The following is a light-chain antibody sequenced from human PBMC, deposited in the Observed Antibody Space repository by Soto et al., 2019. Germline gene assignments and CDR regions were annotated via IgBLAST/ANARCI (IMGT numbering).Light chain of an antibody. CDR2: GAY. V-gene: IGKV3-15*01. CDR1: QSVSTS. CDR3: QQFNKWPRT. J-gene: IGKJ1*01. Sequence: EIVLTQSPATLSLSPGERATLSCRASQSVSTSLAWYQQRPGQAPRLIISGAYTRATGIPARFSGSGSGTEFTLTISSLQSEDFAIYYCQQFNKWPRTFGQGTKVDI.